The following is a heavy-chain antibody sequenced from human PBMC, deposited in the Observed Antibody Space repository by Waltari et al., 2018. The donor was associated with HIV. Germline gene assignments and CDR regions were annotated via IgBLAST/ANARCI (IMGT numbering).Heavy chain of an antibody. D-gene: IGHD3-16*01. CDR1: RSSFSGCG. Sequence: QVQPVESGGGVVQPGRSLRPSSVAPRSSFSGCGMQWVRQGPGKGLEWVAISGYDGNNMRYADSVRGRFTISRDNSNKTLYLQMDGLRDEDTAVYYCARDKGWGTEYWGQGTLVTVSS. V-gene: IGHV3-33*01. CDR2: SGYDGNNM. J-gene: IGHJ4*02. CDR3: ARDKGWGTEY.